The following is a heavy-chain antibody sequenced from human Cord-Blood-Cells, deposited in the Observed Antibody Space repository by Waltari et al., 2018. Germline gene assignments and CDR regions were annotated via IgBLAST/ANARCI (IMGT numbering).Heavy chain of an antibody. Sequence: QMQLVQSGPEVKKPGTSVKVPCKGSGFTLTSSAVQWVRQARGQRLEWIGWIVVGSGNTNYAQKLQERDTITRDMSTSTAYMELSSLRSDDTAVYYCAAERTIFWQVIIYWGQGTLVTVSS. J-gene: IGHJ4*02. CDR1: GFTLTSSA. D-gene: IGHD3-9*01. V-gene: IGHV1-58*01. CDR3: AAERTIFWQVIIY. CDR2: IVVGSGNT.